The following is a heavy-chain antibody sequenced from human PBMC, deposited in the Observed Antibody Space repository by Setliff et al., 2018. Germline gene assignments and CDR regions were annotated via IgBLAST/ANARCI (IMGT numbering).Heavy chain of an antibody. J-gene: IGHJ6*02. Sequence: PGGSLRLSCAASGFTFSSYAMSWVRQAPGKGLEWVSAISGSGGSTYYADSVKGRFTISRDNSKNTLYLQMNSLRAEDTAVYYCAKKGLVIIWDYYYGMDVWGQGTPVTVSS. V-gene: IGHV3-23*01. CDR2: ISGSGGST. CDR1: GFTFSSYA. CDR3: AKKGLVIIWDYYYGMDV. D-gene: IGHD3-9*01.